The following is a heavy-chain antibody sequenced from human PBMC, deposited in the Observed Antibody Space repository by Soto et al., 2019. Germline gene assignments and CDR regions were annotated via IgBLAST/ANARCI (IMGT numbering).Heavy chain of an antibody. Sequence: QVQLVQSGAEVKKPGASVKVSCKASGYTFTSYGVSWVRQAPGQGLEWMGWISAYNGNTNYAQKLQGRVTMTTDTSTSTAYMELRSLRSDDTAVYYCAREAGITIFGVGPVCDYWGQGTLVTVSS. CDR3: AREAGITIFGVGPVCDY. J-gene: IGHJ4*02. CDR2: ISAYNGNT. V-gene: IGHV1-18*01. D-gene: IGHD3-3*01. CDR1: GYTFTSYG.